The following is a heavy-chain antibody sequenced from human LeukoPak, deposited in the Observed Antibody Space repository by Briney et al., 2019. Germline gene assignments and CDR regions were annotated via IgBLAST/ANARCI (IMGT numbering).Heavy chain of an antibody. Sequence: SETLSLTCTVSGGSISSYYWSWIRQPPGKGLEWIGYIYYSGSTNYNPSLKSRVTISVDTSKNQFSLKLSSVTAADTAVYYCARGRRSFSKLYYYDSSGSPPIHFDYWGQGTLVTVSS. D-gene: IGHD3-22*01. CDR2: IYYSGST. CDR1: GGSISSYY. V-gene: IGHV4-59*12. CDR3: ARGRRSFSKLYYYDSSGSPPIHFDY. J-gene: IGHJ4*02.